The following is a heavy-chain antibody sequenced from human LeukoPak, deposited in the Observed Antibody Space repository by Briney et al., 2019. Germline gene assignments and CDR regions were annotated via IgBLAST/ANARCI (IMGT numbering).Heavy chain of an antibody. CDR3: AREDSGYDSGFDY. CDR2: IIPIFGTA. J-gene: IGHJ4*02. V-gene: IGHV1-69*06. CDR1: GGTFSSYA. Sequence: ASVKVSCKASGGTFSSYAISWVRQAPGQGLEWMGGIIPIFGTANYAQKFQGRVTITADKSTSTAYMELSSLRSEDTAGYYCAREDSGYDSGFDYWGQGTLVTVSS. D-gene: IGHD5-12*01.